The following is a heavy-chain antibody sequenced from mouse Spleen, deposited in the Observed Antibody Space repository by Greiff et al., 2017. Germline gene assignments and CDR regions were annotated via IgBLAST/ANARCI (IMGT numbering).Heavy chain of an antibody. J-gene: IGHJ2*01. V-gene: IGHV5-12*02. Sequence: EVQLVESGGGLVQPGGSLKLSCATSGFTFSDYYMYWVRQTPEKRLEWVAYISNGGGSTYYPDTVKGRFTISRDNAKNTLYLQMSRLKSEDTAMYYCARRVRHRGYFDYWGQGTTLTVSS. CDR1: GFTFSDYY. CDR3: ARRVRHRGYFDY. D-gene: IGHD2-14*01. CDR2: ISNGGGST.